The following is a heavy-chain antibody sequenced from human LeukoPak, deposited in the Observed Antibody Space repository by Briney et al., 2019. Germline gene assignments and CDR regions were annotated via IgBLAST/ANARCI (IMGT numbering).Heavy chain of an antibody. D-gene: IGHD5-24*01. CDR2: VDPHTGGT. J-gene: IGHJ6*02. Sequence: GASVKVSCKASAYTFTGYYMHWVRQAPGQGLEWMGWVDPHTGGTNYGQNFQGRVTVTRDTSISTAYMELSRLRSDDTAVYYCARGMGLDYYAMDVWGQGTTVTVSS. CDR1: AYTFTGYY. V-gene: IGHV1-2*02. CDR3: ARGMGLDYYAMDV.